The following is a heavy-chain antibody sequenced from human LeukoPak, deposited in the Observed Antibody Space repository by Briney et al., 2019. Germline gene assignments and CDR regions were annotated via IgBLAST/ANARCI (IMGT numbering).Heavy chain of an antibody. V-gene: IGHV3-33*06. Sequence: GPLRLSCAASGFTFSSYGMHWVRQAPGKGLEWVAVIWYDGSNKYYADSVKGRFTISRDNSKNTLYLQMNSLRAKDTAVYYCAKAGDSSGWYDPLDYWGQGTLVTVSS. J-gene: IGHJ4*02. CDR3: AKAGDSSGWYDPLDY. D-gene: IGHD6-19*01. CDR2: IWYDGSNK. CDR1: GFTFSSYG.